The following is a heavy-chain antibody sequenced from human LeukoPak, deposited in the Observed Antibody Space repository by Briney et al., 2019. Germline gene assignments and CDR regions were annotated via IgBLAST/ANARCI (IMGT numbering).Heavy chain of an antibody. CDR3: ARERRLADRIRGYFDL. D-gene: IGHD3-3*02. J-gene: IGHJ2*01. Sequence: SETLSLTCTVSGGSISSYYWSWIRQPPGKGLEWIGYIYYSGSTNYNPSLKSRVTISVDTSKNQFSLKLSSVTAADTAVYYCARERRLADRIRGYFDLWGRGTLVTVSS. CDR1: GGSISSYY. V-gene: IGHV4-59*01. CDR2: IYYSGST.